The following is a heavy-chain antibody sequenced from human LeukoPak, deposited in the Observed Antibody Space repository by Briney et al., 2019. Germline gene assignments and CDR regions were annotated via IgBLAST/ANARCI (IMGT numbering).Heavy chain of an antibody. CDR1: GGSISSYY. CDR3: ARAGFGLNHLVHHYYYYGMDV. CDR2: IYYSGST. Sequence: SETLSLTCTVSGGSISSYYWSWVRQPPGKGLEWIGYIYYSGSTNYNPSLTSRVTISVDTSKNQFSLKLSSVTAADTAVYYCARAGFGLNHLVHHYYYYGMDVWGQGTTVTVSS. V-gene: IGHV4-59*01. J-gene: IGHJ6*02. D-gene: IGHD3-16*01.